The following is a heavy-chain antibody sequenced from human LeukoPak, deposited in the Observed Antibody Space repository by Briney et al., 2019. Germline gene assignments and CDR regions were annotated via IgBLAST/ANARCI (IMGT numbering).Heavy chain of an antibody. D-gene: IGHD6-13*01. CDR2: IYYSGST. CDR3: AWMAAAPLFNY. J-gene: IGHJ4*02. CDR1: GGSISSSSYY. V-gene: IGHV4-39*01. Sequence: PSETLSLTCTVSGGSISSSSYYWGWIRQPPGKGLEWIGSIYYSGSTYYNPSLKSRVTISVDTSKNQFSLKLSSVTAADTAVYYCAWMAAAPLFNYWGQGTLVTVSS.